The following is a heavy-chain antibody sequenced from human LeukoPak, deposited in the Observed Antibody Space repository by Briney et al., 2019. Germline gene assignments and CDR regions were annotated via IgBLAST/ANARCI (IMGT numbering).Heavy chain of an antibody. J-gene: IGHJ5*02. V-gene: IGHV5-10-1*01. CDR1: GYSFTSYW. D-gene: IGHD5/OR15-5a*01. Sequence: GESLQISCKGSGYSFTSYWISWVRQMPGKGLEWMGRIDPSDSYTNYSPSFQGHVTISADKSISTACLQWSSLKASDTAMYYCARRLETSEWFDPWGQGTLVTVSS. CDR3: ARRLETSEWFDP. CDR2: IDPSDSYT.